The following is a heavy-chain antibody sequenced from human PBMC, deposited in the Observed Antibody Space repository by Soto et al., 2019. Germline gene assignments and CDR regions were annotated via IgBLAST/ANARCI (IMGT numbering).Heavy chain of an antibody. CDR2: ISGSAGTT. D-gene: IGHD4-17*01. CDR3: AKSTVVTLAYFDH. J-gene: IGHJ4*02. V-gene: IGHV3-23*01. Sequence: AGSLRLSCAASGFTFSSYGMSWVRQAPGKGLEWVSVISGSAGTTYYADSVKGRFTTSRDNSKNTLYLQMNSLRAEDTAVYYCAKSTVVTLAYFDHWGQGTLVTVSS. CDR1: GFTFSSYG.